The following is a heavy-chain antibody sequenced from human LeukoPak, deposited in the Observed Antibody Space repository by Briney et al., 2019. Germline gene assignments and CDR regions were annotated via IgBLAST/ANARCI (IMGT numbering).Heavy chain of an antibody. Sequence: PGASLRLSCAASGFTFKNYDMSWVRQAAGKGLEWVSAISGTGGSTYYADSVKGRFTISRDNSKNTLYVQMNSLRAEDTAIYYCASNYYGSGRYPPRGVWGQGTTVTVSS. CDR1: GFTFKNYD. CDR3: ASNYYGSGRYPPRGV. V-gene: IGHV3-23*01. J-gene: IGHJ6*02. CDR2: ISGTGGST. D-gene: IGHD3-10*01.